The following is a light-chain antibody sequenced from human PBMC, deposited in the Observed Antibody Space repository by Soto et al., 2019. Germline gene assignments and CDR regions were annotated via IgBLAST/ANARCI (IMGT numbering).Light chain of an antibody. CDR3: KQSYSTPKT. J-gene: IGKJ1*01. V-gene: IGKV1-39*01. Sequence: DIQMTQSPSSLSASVGDRVTITCRASQSISSYLNWYQQKPGKAHKLLIYAASSLQSGVQSRFSGSGSGTDFTLTIRSLQPEDFATYYCKQSYSTPKTFGQGTKVDIK. CDR1: QSISSY. CDR2: AAS.